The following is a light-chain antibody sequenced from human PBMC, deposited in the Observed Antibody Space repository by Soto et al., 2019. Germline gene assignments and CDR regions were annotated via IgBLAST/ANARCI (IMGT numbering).Light chain of an antibody. CDR2: DAS. CDR3: QQRSNWT. Sequence: IVLTQSPATLSLSPGEGATLSCRASQSVSSYLAWYQQKPGQAPRLLIYDASNRATGIPARFSGSGSGTDFTLTISSLEPEDFAVYYCQQRSNWTFGQGTKVDIK. J-gene: IGKJ1*01. V-gene: IGKV3-11*01. CDR1: QSVSSY.